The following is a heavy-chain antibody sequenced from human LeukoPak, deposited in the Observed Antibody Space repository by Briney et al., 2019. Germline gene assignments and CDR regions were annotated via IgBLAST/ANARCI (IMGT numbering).Heavy chain of an antibody. J-gene: IGHJ4*02. CDR1: GFTFSSYW. D-gene: IGHD6-13*01. CDR2: LKQDGSEK. V-gene: IGHV3-7*01. Sequence: PGGSLRLSCAAPGFTFSSYWMSSVRQAPGKGLERVANLKQDGSEKYFVDSVKGRLTISRDNAKKSLYLQMNRLRDEDTAVCFCARVGALGSSWLLYWGQGTLVTVSS. CDR3: ARVGALGSSWLLY.